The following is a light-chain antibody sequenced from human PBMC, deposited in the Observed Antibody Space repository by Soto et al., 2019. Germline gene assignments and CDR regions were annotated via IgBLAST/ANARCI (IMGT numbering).Light chain of an antibody. J-gene: IGKJ1*01. CDR2: DAS. CDR3: QQRLNWPPG. CDR1: QSVTNY. V-gene: IGKV3-11*01. Sequence: EIFLTQSPDTLSLSPGESATLSCRASQSVTNYIAWYQQRPGQAPRLLIYDASNRATGVPARFSGSGSGTDFTLTISDLEPADFGLYYCQQRLNWPPGFGQGTKVEIK.